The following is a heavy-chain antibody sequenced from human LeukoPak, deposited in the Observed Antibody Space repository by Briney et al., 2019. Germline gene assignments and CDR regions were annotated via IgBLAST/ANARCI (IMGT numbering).Heavy chain of an antibody. D-gene: IGHD3-10*01. V-gene: IGHV1-18*01. Sequence: ASVKVSCKVSGYTLTSYGISWVRQAPGQGLEWMGWISGNNGNTNYVHKLQGRVTMTTDTSTSTVYMELRSLRSDDTAVYYCARDLTYGLFDYWGQGTLVTVSS. CDR1: GYTLTSYG. J-gene: IGHJ4*02. CDR2: ISGNNGNT. CDR3: ARDLTYGLFDY.